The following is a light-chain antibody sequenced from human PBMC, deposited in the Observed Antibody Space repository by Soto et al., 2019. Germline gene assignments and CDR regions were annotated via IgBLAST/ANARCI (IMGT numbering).Light chain of an antibody. J-gene: IGLJ2*01. Sequence: SYEVTQPPSVSVAPGETARITCGGKNIGSKSVHWYQQKAGQAPVLVIYYDTDRPSGIPERFSGSNSGNTATLTISRVEAGDEADYYCHVWDTISDHPLFSGGTQLTVL. CDR2: YDT. CDR1: NIGSKS. V-gene: IGLV3-21*04. CDR3: HVWDTISDHPL.